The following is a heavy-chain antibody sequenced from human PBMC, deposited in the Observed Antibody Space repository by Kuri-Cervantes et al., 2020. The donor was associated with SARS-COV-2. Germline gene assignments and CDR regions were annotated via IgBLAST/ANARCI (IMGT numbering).Heavy chain of an antibody. CDR1: GYTFTTYG. CDR2: ISASNGNT. CDR3: ARGPTGDAFDI. Sequence: ASVKVSCKASGYTFTTYGISWVRQAPGQGLEWMGWISASNGNTNYAQSLQGRVTITTYSSTSTAYLELRNLRSDDTAVYYCARGPTGDAFDIWGQGTMVTVSS. J-gene: IGHJ3*02. D-gene: IGHD1-1*01. V-gene: IGHV1-18*01.